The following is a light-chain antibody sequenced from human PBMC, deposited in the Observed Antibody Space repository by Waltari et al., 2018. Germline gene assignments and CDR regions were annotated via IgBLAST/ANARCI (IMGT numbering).Light chain of an antibody. J-gene: IGKJ1*01. CDR2: GAS. V-gene: IGKV3-20*01. CDR3: QHYVSLPVT. CDR1: QSVSST. Sequence: EIVLTQSPGTLSLSPGETATLSCRASQSVSSTLPWDQQNPGQAPRLLIYGASNRATGIPDRFSGSGSGTDFSLIISRLEPEDFAVYYCQHYVSLPVTFGQGTKVEIK.